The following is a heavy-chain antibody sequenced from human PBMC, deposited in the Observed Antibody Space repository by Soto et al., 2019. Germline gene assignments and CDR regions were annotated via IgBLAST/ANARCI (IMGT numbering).Heavy chain of an antibody. CDR1: GYTFTSYY. D-gene: IGHD3-10*01. Sequence: ASVKVSCKASGYTFTSYYMHWVRQAPGQGLEWMGIINPSGGSTSYAQKFQGRVTMTRDTSTSTVYMELSSLGSEDTAVYYCASQRYGSGFDYWGQGTLVTVSS. V-gene: IGHV1-46*01. J-gene: IGHJ4*02. CDR3: ASQRYGSGFDY. CDR2: INPSGGST.